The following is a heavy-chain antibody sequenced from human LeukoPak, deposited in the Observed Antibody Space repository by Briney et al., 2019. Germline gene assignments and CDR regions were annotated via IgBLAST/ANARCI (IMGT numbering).Heavy chain of an antibody. J-gene: IGHJ4*02. CDR2: IYSSGST. CDR1: GDSISSSYY. D-gene: IGHD2-21*02. CDR3: ARGGYCGGDCYFYY. Sequence: SETLSLTCTVSGDSISSSYYWSWIRQPAGKGLEWIGRIYSSGSTNYNPSLKSRVTISVDTSKNQFSLKLSSVTAADTAVYYCARGGYCGGDCYFYYWGQGTLVTVSS. V-gene: IGHV4-61*02.